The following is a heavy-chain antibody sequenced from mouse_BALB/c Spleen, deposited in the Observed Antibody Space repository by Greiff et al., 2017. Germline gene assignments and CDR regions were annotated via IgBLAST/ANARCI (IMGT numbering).Heavy chain of an antibody. CDR2: ISSGGSYT. D-gene: IGHD2-3*01. V-gene: IGHV5-9-4*01. J-gene: IGHJ4*01. CDR1: GFTFSSYA. CDR3: ARADGYYDAMDY. Sequence: EVQVVESGGGLVKPGGSLKLSCAASGFTFSSYAMSWVRQSPEKRLEWVAEISSGGSYTYYPDTVTGRFTISRDNAKNTLYLEMSSLRSEDTAMYYCARADGYYDAMDYWGQGTSVTVSS.